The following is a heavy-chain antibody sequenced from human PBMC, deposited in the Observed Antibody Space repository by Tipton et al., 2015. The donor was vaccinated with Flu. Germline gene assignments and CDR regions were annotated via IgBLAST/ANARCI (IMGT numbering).Heavy chain of an antibody. V-gene: IGHV4-39*07. CDR2: VYNDRTT. J-gene: IGHJ4*02. Sequence: TLSLTCTVSGGSISRNYYYWGWLRQPPGKGLEWIGSVYNDRTTNYNPSLKSRVTISVDTSKNQFSLKLSSVTAADTAVYYCARVPYYYDSSGYFFDYWGQGTLVTVSS. D-gene: IGHD3-22*01. CDR3: ARVPYYYDSSGYFFDY. CDR1: GGSISRNYYY.